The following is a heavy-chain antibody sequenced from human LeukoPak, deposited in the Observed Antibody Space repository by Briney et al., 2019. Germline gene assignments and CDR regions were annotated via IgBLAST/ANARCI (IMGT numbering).Heavy chain of an antibody. V-gene: IGHV3-11*01. D-gene: IGHD3-22*01. J-gene: IGHJ3*02. CDR1: GFTFSDYY. CDR2: ISSSGSTI. Sequence: GGSLRLSCAASGFTFSDYYMSWIRQAPGKGLEWVSYISSSGSTIYYADSVKGRFTISRGNAKNSLYLQMNSLRAEEPAVYYCARASMIDAFDIWGQGTMVTVSS. CDR3: ARASMIDAFDI.